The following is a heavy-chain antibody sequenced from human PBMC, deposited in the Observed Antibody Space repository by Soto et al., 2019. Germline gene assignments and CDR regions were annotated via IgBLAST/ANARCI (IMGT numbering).Heavy chain of an antibody. CDR3: AREHYYDSSGYWSYFDY. CDR1: GYTFSSYG. Sequence: SVKLSCKSSGYTFSSYGISWGRQAPGQGLEWMGWISAYNGNTNYAQKLQGRVTMTTDTSTSTAYMELRSLRSDDTAVYYCAREHYYDSSGYWSYFDYWGQGPLVTVSS. J-gene: IGHJ4*02. D-gene: IGHD3-22*01. CDR2: ISAYNGNT. V-gene: IGHV1-18*01.